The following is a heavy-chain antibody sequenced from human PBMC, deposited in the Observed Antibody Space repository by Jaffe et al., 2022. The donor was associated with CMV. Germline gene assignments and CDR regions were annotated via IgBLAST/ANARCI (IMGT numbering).Heavy chain of an antibody. CDR2: IDWDDDK. D-gene: IGHD6-19*01. CDR1: GFSLSTSGMC. V-gene: IGHV2-70*15. Sequence: QVTLRESGPALVKPTQTLTLTCTFSGFSLSTSGMCVSWIRQPPGKALEWLARIDWDDDKYYSTSLKTRLTISKDTSKNQVVLTMTNMDPVDTATYYCARIPPGIAVAGNYYYYMDVWGKGTTVTVSS. J-gene: IGHJ6*03. CDR3: ARIPPGIAVAGNYYYYMDV.